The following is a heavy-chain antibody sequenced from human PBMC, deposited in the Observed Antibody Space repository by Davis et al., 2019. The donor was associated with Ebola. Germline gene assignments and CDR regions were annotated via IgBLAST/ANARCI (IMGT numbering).Heavy chain of an antibody. D-gene: IGHD6-13*01. CDR3: ARHGIAAAGFDY. Sequence: MPSETLSLTCTVSGGSISSYYWSWIRQPPGKGLEWIGYIYYSGSTNYNPSLKSRVTISVDTSKNQFSLKLSSVTAADTAVYYCARHGIAAAGFDYWGQGTLVTVSS. CDR1: GGSISSYY. V-gene: IGHV4-59*08. J-gene: IGHJ4*02. CDR2: IYYSGST.